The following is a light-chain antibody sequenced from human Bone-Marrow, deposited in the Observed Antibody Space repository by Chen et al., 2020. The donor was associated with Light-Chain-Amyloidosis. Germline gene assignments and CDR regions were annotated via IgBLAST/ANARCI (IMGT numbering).Light chain of an antibody. J-gene: IGLJ3*02. CDR3: SAWDDSLNSWV. CDR1: SSNIGSET. CDR2: RDS. V-gene: IGLV1-44*01. Sequence: QSALPQPPSASGAPGQRVTISCSGSSSNIGSETVNWYQLLPGTAPQRLIYRDSLQPPGDPDRRSGTKSGTSGSLAISGLQSGDEGDYYCSAWDDSLNSWVFGGGTRLTVL.